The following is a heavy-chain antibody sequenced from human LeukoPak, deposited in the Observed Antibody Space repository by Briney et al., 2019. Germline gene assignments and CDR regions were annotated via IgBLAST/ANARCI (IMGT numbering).Heavy chain of an antibody. CDR2: INPNSGGT. Sequence: ASVKVSCKASGYSFTDYYMHWVRQAPGQGLEWMGWINPNSGGTNSAQKFQGRVTMTRDTSITTVYMEVSWLTSDDTAIYYCARADRLHGGPYLIGPWGQGTLVTLSS. CDR3: ARADRLHGGPYLIGP. CDR1: GYSFTDYY. V-gene: IGHV1-2*02. J-gene: IGHJ5*02. D-gene: IGHD2-21*01.